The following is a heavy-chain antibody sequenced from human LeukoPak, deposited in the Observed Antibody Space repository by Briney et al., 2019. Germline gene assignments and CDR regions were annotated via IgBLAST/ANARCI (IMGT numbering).Heavy chain of an antibody. Sequence: SETLSLTCTVSGGSISSYYWSWIRQPPGKGLEWIGEINHSGSTNYNPSLKSRVTISVDTSKNQFSLKLSSVTAADTAVYYCARVAPLYGMDVWGQGTTVTVSS. CDR2: INHSGST. V-gene: IGHV4-34*01. CDR1: GGSISSYY. J-gene: IGHJ6*02. CDR3: ARVAPLYGMDV.